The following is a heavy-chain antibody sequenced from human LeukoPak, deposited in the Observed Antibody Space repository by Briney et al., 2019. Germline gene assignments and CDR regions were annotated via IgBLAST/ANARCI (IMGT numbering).Heavy chain of an antibody. D-gene: IGHD3-22*01. CDR1: GASISSSS. Sequence: SETLSLTCTVSGASISSSSWSWIRQPPGKGLEWIGYIYYSGSTNYNPSLKSRVTISVDTSKNQFSLKLSSVTAADTAVYYCARVSGSYYYDSSGYSNYYYMDVWGKGTTVTVSS. V-gene: IGHV4-59*12. CDR2: IYYSGST. J-gene: IGHJ6*03. CDR3: ARVSGSYYYDSSGYSNYYYMDV.